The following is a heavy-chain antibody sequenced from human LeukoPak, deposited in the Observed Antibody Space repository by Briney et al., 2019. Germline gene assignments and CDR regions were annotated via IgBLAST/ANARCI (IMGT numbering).Heavy chain of an antibody. CDR1: GFTFNNYA. V-gene: IGHV3-9*01. D-gene: IGHD4/OR15-4a*01. J-gene: IGHJ4*02. Sequence: PGGSLRLSCAASGFTFNNYAMHWVRQAPGKGLEWVSGISWNSGNIGYADSVKGRFTISRDNAKNSLYLQMNTLRAEDTALYFCAKDWAFYGGAYYFDYWGQGTLVTVSS. CDR2: ISWNSGNI. CDR3: AKDWAFYGGAYYFDY.